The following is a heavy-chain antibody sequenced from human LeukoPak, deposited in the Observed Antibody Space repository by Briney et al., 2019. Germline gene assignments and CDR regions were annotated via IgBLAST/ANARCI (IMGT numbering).Heavy chain of an antibody. V-gene: IGHV4-4*07. J-gene: IGHJ4*02. D-gene: IGHD3-22*01. CDR2: IYTSGST. Sequence: PSETLSLTCTVSGGSISSYYWSWIRQPAGKGLEWIGRIYTSGSTNYNPSLESRVTMSVDTSKNQFSLELSSVTAADTAVYYCARGQQGYYYDSSGHPASFDYWGQGTLVTVSS. CDR3: ARGQQGYYYDSSGHPASFDY. CDR1: GGSISSYY.